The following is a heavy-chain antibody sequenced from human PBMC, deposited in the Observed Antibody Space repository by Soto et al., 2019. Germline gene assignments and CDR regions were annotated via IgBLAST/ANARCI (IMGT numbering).Heavy chain of an antibody. V-gene: IGHV4-4*07. CDR2: IYTTGST. Sequence: SETLSLTCTVSGGSISTYFWSWIRQPAGGGLEWIGRIYTTGSTNYNPSLKSRVTMSLDTSRNRFSLKLSSVTAADTAVYYCAREGGYFDSSGSGVYHYHGVDVWGQGTTVTVSS. CDR3: AREGGYFDSSGSGVYHYHGVDV. D-gene: IGHD3-22*01. J-gene: IGHJ6*02. CDR1: GGSISTYF.